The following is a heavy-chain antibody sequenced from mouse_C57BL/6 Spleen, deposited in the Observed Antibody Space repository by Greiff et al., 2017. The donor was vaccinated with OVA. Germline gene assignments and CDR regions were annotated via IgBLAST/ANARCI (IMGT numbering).Heavy chain of an antibody. V-gene: IGHV5-4*01. D-gene: IGHD1-1*01. CDR3: ARDRNYGSSSMDY. CDR2: ISDGGSYT. Sequence: EVQLVESGGGLVKPGGSLKLSCAASGFTFSSYAMSWVRQTPEQRLEWVATISDGGSYTYYPDNVKGRFTLSRDNAKNNLYLQMSHLKSEDTAMYYCARDRNYGSSSMDYWGQGTSVTVSS. CDR1: GFTFSSYA. J-gene: IGHJ4*01.